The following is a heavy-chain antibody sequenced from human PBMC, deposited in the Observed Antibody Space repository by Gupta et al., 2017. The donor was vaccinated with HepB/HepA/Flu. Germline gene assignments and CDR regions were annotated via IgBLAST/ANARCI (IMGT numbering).Heavy chain of an antibody. CDR2: IYTSGNT. Sequence: QVHLQESGPGLVKPSETLSLTCTVSGDSISHKYWSWIRLSAGKRLEWIGRIYTSGNTNYNPSLESRVTMSIDTSKNQFSLTLKSVTDXDXATYYCXMYNWNEGDAFSLWGPGTMVTVSS. V-gene: IGHV4-4*07. CDR3: XMYNWNEGDAFSL. CDR1: GDSISHKY. D-gene: IGHD1-20*01. J-gene: IGHJ3*01.